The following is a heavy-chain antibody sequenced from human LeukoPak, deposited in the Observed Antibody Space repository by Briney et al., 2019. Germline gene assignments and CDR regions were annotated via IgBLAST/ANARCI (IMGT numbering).Heavy chain of an antibody. J-gene: IGHJ4*02. CDR2: NSYNGGTT. D-gene: IGHD6-19*01. V-gene: IGHV3-64*01. Sequence: GGSLRLSCAASRVTFSAYAMHWVRQAPGKGLEYVSANSYNGGTTYYANSVKGRFSISRDNSKNTLYLQMNTLRAEDKAVYYCAKDSSASGWYGFFDYWGQGTLVTVCS. CDR1: RVTFSAYA. CDR3: AKDSSASGWYGFFDY.